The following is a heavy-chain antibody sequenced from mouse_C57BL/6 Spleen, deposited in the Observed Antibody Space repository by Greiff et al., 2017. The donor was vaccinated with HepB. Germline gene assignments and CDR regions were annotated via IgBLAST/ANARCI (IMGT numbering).Heavy chain of an antibody. J-gene: IGHJ1*03. CDR2: IYPGSGNT. V-gene: IGHV1-76*01. CDR1: GYTFTDYY. CDR3: AREGGYYYAF. D-gene: IGHD1-1*01. Sequence: QVQLQQSGAELVRPGASVKLSCKASGYTFTDYYINWVKQRPGQGLEWIARIYPGSGNTYYNEKFKGKATLTAEKSSSTAYMQLSSLTSEDSAVYFCAREGGYYYAFWGTGTTVTVSS.